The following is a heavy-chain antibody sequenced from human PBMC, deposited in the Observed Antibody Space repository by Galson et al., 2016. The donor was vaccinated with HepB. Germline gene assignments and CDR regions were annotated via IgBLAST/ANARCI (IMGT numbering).Heavy chain of an antibody. D-gene: IGHD3-9*01. V-gene: IGHV3-21*01. CDR3: AREPVRLDDLLTGPPKNPDY. CDR2: ISRGSSYI. Sequence: SLRLSCAASGITFRTYNMNWVRQAPGKGLEWVSSISRGSSYIYYADSMKGRFTVSRDNAKNSLYLQMNSLRAEDTAVYYCAREPVRLDDLLTGPPKNPDYWGQGTLVTVSS. J-gene: IGHJ4*02. CDR1: GITFRTYN.